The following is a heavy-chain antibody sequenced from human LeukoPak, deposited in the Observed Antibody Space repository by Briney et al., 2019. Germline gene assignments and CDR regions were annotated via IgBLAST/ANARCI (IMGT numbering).Heavy chain of an antibody. V-gene: IGHV4-59*01. CDR3: ARRATLGSPYYLDY. Sequence: SETLSLTCTVSGGSISGCYWTWIRLPPGKGLEWIGYMYYSGSTNYNPSLKSRVTMSVDTPKSQFSLKLSSVTAADTAVYYCARRATLGSPYYLDYWGQGTLVTVSS. J-gene: IGHJ4*02. CDR1: GGSISGCY. D-gene: IGHD2/OR15-2a*01. CDR2: MYYSGST.